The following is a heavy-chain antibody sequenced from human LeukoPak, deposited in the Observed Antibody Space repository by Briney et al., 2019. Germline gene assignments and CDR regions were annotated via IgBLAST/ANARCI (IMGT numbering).Heavy chain of an antibody. CDR2: IYTSGST. CDR1: GGSISNYY. V-gene: IGHV4-4*07. D-gene: IGHD1-26*01. CDR3: ARLRPMGGSFPDSFDI. J-gene: IGHJ3*02. Sequence: SETLSLTCTVSGGSISNYYWSWIRQPAGKGLEWIGRIYTSGSTNYNSSLKSRLTMSVDTSKNQFSLKLSSATAADTAVYYCARLRPMGGSFPDSFDIWGQGTMVTVSS.